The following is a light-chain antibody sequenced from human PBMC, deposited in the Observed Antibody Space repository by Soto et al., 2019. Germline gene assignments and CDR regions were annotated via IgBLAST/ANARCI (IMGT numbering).Light chain of an antibody. CDR2: DVS. Sequence: QSALTQPASVSGSPGQSITISCTGTSSDIGRYNYVSWYQHSPGKAPKLIIYDVSDRPSGVSNRFSGSKSGTTASLTISGLQAEHEAVYYCVSYTSSDTMIFGGGTKLTVL. V-gene: IGLV2-14*03. CDR3: VSYTSSDTMI. J-gene: IGLJ2*01. CDR1: SSDIGRYNY.